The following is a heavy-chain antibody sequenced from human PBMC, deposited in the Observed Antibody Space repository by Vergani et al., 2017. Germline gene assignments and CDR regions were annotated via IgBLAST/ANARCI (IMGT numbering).Heavy chain of an antibody. CDR3: AGDYYGPRVV. CDR1: SHTFQTYG. V-gene: IGHV1-18*01. J-gene: IGHJ4*02. D-gene: IGHD3-10*01. CDR2: IRPYTGHT. Sequence: QVQLVQSGAELKKPGASVSVSCKGSSHTFQTYGISWVRQAPGKGLEWMAWIRPYTGHTIYAQKFQDRVTMTADTSTNTAYMELRSLRSDDTAVYYCAGDYYGPRVVWGQGTLVTVSS.